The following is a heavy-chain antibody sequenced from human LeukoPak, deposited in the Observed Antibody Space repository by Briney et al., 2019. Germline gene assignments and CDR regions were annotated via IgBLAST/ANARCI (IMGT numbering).Heavy chain of an antibody. CDR3: ARDRRLLWFGELVLDY. CDR2: IDSDGSST. Sequence: PGGSLRLSCAASGFTFSSYWMHWVRQAPGKGLVWVSHIDSDGSSTMYADSVKGRFTISRDNAKNTLYLQMNSLRAEDTAVYYCARDRRLLWFGELVLDYWGQGTLVTVSS. D-gene: IGHD3-10*01. V-gene: IGHV3-74*03. J-gene: IGHJ4*02. CDR1: GFTFSSYW.